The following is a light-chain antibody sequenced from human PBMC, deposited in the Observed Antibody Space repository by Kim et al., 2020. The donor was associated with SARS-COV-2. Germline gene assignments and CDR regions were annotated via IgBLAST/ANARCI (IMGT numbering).Light chain of an antibody. Sequence: GQRVTISCTGSSSNIGAGYDVRWYQQLPGTAPKRLIYGNSNRPSGVPDRFSGSKSGTSASLAITGLQAEDEADYYCQSYDSSLSVVFGGGAQLTVL. CDR1: SSNIGAGYD. CDR3: QSYDSSLSVV. V-gene: IGLV1-40*01. CDR2: GNS. J-gene: IGLJ2*01.